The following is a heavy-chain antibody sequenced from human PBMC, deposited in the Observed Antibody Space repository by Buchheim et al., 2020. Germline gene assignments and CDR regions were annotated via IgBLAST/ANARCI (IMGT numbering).Heavy chain of an antibody. CDR1: GASISSFQW. V-gene: IGHV4-4*02. D-gene: IGHD6-6*01. J-gene: IGHJ4*02. CDR2: IYHSGTT. Sequence: QVQLQESGPGLVKPSGTLSLTCEVSGASISSFQWWSWVRQPPGEGLEWVGEIYHSGTTRYNSSLKSRVSISVDEAKNQFSLRLSSVTAADTAMYYCARGGSSSTDAFDYWGQGSL. CDR3: ARGGSSSTDAFDY.